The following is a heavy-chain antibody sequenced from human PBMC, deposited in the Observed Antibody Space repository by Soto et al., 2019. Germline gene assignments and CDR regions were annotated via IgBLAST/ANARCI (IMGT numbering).Heavy chain of an antibody. D-gene: IGHD2-2*02. J-gene: IGHJ6*02. CDR3: AGVEYTESDYYHGMYS. CDR2: TCYRSKSYS. Sequence: QTVSLNCVISGDSISSNRAARNWISRPTVRRLDRLGRTCYRSKSYSDYAVSRKGRMSFSADTSTNHFSLQLNSVTPEDTAVYYCAGVEYTESDYYHGMYSWGQETRGTISS. V-gene: IGHV6-1*01. CDR1: GDSISSNRAA.